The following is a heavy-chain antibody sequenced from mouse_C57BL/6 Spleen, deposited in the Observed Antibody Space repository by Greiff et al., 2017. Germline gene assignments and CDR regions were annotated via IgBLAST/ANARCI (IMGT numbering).Heavy chain of an antibody. CDR3: AKITTVVASNYYAMDY. D-gene: IGHD1-1*01. Sequence: EVMLVESGGGLVKPGGSLKLSCAASGFTFSDYGMHWVRQAPETGLEWVAYISSGSSTIYYADTVKGRFTISRDNAKNTLFLQMTSLRSEDTAMYYCAKITTVVASNYYAMDYWGQGTSVTVSS. CDR1: GFTFSDYG. CDR2: ISSGSSTI. J-gene: IGHJ4*01. V-gene: IGHV5-17*01.